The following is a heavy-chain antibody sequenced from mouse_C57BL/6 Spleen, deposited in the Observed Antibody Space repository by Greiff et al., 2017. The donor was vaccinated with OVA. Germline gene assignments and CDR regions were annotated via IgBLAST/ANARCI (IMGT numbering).Heavy chain of an antibody. CDR3: ASGGLRGAMDY. Sequence: ESGPGLVKPSQSLSLTCSVTGYSITSGYYWNWIRQFPGNKLEWMGYISYDGSNNYNPSLKNRISITRDTSKNQFFLKLNSVTTEDTATYYCASGGLRGAMDYWGQGTSVTVSS. CDR2: ISYDGSN. V-gene: IGHV3-6*01. J-gene: IGHJ4*01. D-gene: IGHD2-2*01. CDR1: GYSITSGYY.